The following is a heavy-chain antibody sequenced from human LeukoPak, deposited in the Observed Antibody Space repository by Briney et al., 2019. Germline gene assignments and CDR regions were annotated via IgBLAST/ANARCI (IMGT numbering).Heavy chain of an antibody. J-gene: IGHJ4*02. Sequence: ASVKVSCKASGYTFTSYDINWVRQAPGQGLEWMGWISAYNGNTNYAQKLQGRVTMTTDTSTSTAYMELRSLRSDDTAVYYCARMFHGDMTDYWGQGTLVTVSS. V-gene: IGHV1-18*01. CDR2: ISAYNGNT. CDR1: GYTFTSYD. D-gene: IGHD4-17*01. CDR3: ARMFHGDMTDY.